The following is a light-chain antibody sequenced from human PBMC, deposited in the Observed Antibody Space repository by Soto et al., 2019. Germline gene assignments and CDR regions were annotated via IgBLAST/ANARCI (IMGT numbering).Light chain of an antibody. CDR3: QQRRDWPLT. Sequence: EIVLTQSPATLSLSPGERATLSCRASQSLGYYLAWFQQKRGQAPRLLIYDTSNRASGIPARFSGSGSGTDFTLTISSLDHEDFAVYYCQQRRDWPLTFGGGTKVEIK. V-gene: IGKV3-11*01. CDR1: QSLGYY. J-gene: IGKJ4*01. CDR2: DTS.